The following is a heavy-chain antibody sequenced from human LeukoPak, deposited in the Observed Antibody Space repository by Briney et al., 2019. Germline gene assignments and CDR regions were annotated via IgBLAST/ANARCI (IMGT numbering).Heavy chain of an antibody. D-gene: IGHD5-24*01. CDR1: GFTFSSYA. CDR3: AKAPDGYTLWFDY. CDR2: ISGSGDNT. V-gene: IGHV3-23*01. J-gene: IGHJ4*02. Sequence: PGGSLRLSCAASGFTFSSYAMSWVRQVPGKGLEWVSGISGSGDNTYYADSVKGRFTISRDNSKNTLYLQMNSLRAEDTAVYYCAKAPDGYTLWFDYWGQGTLVTVSS.